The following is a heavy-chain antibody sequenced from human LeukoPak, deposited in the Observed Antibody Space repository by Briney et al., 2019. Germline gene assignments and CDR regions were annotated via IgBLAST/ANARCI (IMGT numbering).Heavy chain of an antibody. V-gene: IGHV3-30*18. J-gene: IGHJ4*02. CDR2: ISNDGSYK. CDR1: GFTFSLYA. CDR3: AKDRDSSSCDY. Sequence: QPGGSLRLSCVASGFTFSLYAMSWVRQAPGKGLEWVGVISNDGSYKYYADSVKGRFTISRDNSTNTLYLQMNSLRADDTAVYYCAKDRDSSSCDYWGQGTLVTVSS. D-gene: IGHD3-22*01.